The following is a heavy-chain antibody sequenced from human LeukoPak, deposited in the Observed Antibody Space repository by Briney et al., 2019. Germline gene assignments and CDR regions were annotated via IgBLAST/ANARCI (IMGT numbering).Heavy chain of an antibody. J-gene: IGHJ6*04. V-gene: IGHV3-53*01. CDR1: GFTVSSNY. CDR3: ARASGYYYYGMDV. CDR2: IYSGGST. Sequence: GGSLRLSCAASGFTVSSNYMSWVRQAPGKGLEWVSVIYSGGSTYYADSMKGRFTISRDNSKNTLYLQMNSLRAEDTAVYYCARASGYYYYGMDVWGKGTTVTVSS. D-gene: IGHD3-10*01.